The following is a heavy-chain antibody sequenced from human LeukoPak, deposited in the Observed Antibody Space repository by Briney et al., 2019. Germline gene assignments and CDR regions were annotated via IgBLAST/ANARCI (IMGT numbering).Heavy chain of an antibody. CDR1: GFTFSSFG. CDR2: VEYDGISE. J-gene: IGHJ6*03. CDR3: ARDNRHFVVVSGMTDHYMDA. D-gene: IGHD2-21*01. Sequence: GGSLRLSCVASGFTFSSFGMHWVRRAPGKGLDWAAFVEYDGISEFYTDSVKGRFRISRDDSQSTVYLQMNSLKPEDTAVYYCARDNRHFVVVSGMTDHYMDAWGKGATVTISS. V-gene: IGHV3-30*02.